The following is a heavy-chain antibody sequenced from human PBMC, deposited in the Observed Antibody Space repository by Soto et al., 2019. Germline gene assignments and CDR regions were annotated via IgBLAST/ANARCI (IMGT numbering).Heavy chain of an antibody. J-gene: IGHJ6*02. Sequence: QVQLVQSGAEVKKPGASVKVSCKASGYTFTSYGISWVRQAPGQGLEWMGWISAYNGNTNYAQKLQGRVTMTTDTATSAVYLELSSLRSDGTAVYYCARGWDYYAAADNAHYYYYGMDVWGQGTTVTVSS. CDR1: GYTFTSYG. V-gene: IGHV1-18*01. CDR2: ISAYNGNT. D-gene: IGHD3-10*01. CDR3: ARGWDYYAAADNAHYYYYGMDV.